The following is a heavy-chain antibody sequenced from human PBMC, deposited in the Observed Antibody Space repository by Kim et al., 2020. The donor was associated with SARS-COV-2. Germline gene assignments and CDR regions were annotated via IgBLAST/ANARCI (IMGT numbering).Heavy chain of an antibody. J-gene: IGHJ6*03. CDR3: ARPAGYGGNSSAYFYYMDV. V-gene: IGHV4-39*01. Sequence: SETLSLTCTVSGGSINSNSYYWGWIRQPPGKGLEWIGSLYYSGRTYYNSSLKSRVAISGDTSKNQFSLNLSSVTAADTAVYYCARPAGYGGNSSAYFYYMDVWGKGTAVTVSS. CDR1: GGSINSNSYY. CDR2: LYYSGRT. D-gene: IGHD4-17*01.